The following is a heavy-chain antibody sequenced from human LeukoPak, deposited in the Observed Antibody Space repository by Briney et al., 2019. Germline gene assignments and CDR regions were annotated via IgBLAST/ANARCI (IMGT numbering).Heavy chain of an antibody. D-gene: IGHD3-10*01. Sequence: GGSLRLSCAASGFTFDDYTMHWVRQAPGKGLEWVSLISWDGGSTYYADSVKGRFTISRDNSKNSLYLQMSSLRTEDTALYYCAKDDPMVREYGMDVWGQGTTVTVSS. V-gene: IGHV3-43*01. J-gene: IGHJ6*02. CDR3: AKDDPMVREYGMDV. CDR2: ISWDGGST. CDR1: GFTFDDYT.